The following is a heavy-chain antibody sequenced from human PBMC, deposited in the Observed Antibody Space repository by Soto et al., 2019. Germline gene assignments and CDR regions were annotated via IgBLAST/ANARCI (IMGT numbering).Heavy chain of an antibody. CDR2: IWYDGSNK. D-gene: IGHD2-15*01. J-gene: IGHJ6*02. CDR3: ARDLVVNGRGGGMDV. V-gene: IGHV3-33*01. Sequence: QVQLVESGGGVVQPGRSLRLSCAASGFTFSSYGMHWVRQAPGKGLEWVAVIWYDGSNKYYADSVKGRFTISRDNSKNTLYLQMNSLRAEDTAEYYCARDLVVNGRGGGMDVWGQGTTVTVSS. CDR1: GFTFSSYG.